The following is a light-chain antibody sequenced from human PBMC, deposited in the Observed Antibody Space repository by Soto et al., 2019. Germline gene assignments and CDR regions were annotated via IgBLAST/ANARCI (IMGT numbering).Light chain of an antibody. Sequence: AIQLTQSPSSLSASVGDRVTITCRASQGISRALAWYQGKPGKPPKLLIYDASTLESGVPSRFSGSGSGTDFTLTISSLQPEDFATYYCQHFTSYLRTFGQGTKVEIK. V-gene: IGKV1-13*02. CDR2: DAS. J-gene: IGKJ1*01. CDR3: QHFTSYLRT. CDR1: QGISRA.